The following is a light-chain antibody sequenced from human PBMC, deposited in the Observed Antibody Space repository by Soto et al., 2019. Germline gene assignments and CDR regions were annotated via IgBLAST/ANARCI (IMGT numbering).Light chain of an antibody. CDR1: QSISDTN. V-gene: IGKV3-20*01. Sequence: EIVLTQSPGTLSLSPGERAILSCRASQSISDTNLAWYQQRPGQAPRLLIHNAFIRATGIPARCSGSGSGTDFTLTVSRLEPEDFAVYYCQQYGSSPGTFGQGTEVEIK. CDR2: NAF. J-gene: IGKJ1*01. CDR3: QQYGSSPGT.